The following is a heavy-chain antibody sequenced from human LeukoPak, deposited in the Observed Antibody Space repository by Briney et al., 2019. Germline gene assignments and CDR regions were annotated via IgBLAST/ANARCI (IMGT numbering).Heavy chain of an antibody. CDR1: GYSISSGYY. J-gene: IGHJ6*03. V-gene: IGHV4-38-2*02. CDR3: ASGQQPDPYYYYYMDV. CDR2: IYHSGST. Sequence: SETLSLTCTVSGYSISSGYYWGWIRQPPGKGLEWIGSIYHSGSTYYNPSLKSRVTISVDTSKNQFSLKLSSVTTADTAVYYCASGQQPDPYYYYYMDVWGKGTTVTVSS. D-gene: IGHD6-13*01.